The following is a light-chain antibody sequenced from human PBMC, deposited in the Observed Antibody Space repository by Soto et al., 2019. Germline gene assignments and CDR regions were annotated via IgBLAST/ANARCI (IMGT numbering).Light chain of an antibody. CDR1: QSVSSN. CDR2: GAS. Sequence: EIVMTQSPATLSVSPGERATLSCRASQSVSSNLAWYQQKPGQAPRLLIYGASTRATGIPARFSGSRSRAEFTLTISSLQSEDFAVYYCQQYHKWPPWTFGQGTKVEIK. V-gene: IGKV3-15*01. CDR3: QQYHKWPPWT. J-gene: IGKJ1*01.